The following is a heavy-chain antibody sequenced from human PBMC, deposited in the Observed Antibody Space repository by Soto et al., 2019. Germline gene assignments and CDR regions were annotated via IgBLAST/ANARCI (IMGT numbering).Heavy chain of an antibody. CDR1: GFTFSSYD. D-gene: IGHD3-22*01. CDR3: ARDYYKYYDSSGYYRSPAY. V-gene: IGHV3-13*04. CDR2: IGTAGDT. J-gene: IGHJ4*02. Sequence: GGSLRLSCAASGFTFSSYDMHWVRQATGKGLEWVSAIGTAGDTYYPGSVKGRFTISRDNSRNTLFLQMNSLRAEDTAVYYCARDYYKYYDSSGYYRSPAYWGQGTLVTVSS.